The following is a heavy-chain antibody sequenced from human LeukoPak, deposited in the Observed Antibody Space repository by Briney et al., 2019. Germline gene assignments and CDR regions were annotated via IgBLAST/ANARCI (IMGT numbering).Heavy chain of an antibody. V-gene: IGHV3-9*02. Sequence: PGGSLRLSCAGSGFTSDDCAMHWVRQAPGKGLEWVSGISWNSGSIGYADSVKGRFTISRDNAKNSLYLQMNSLRAEDTALYYCAKGRGYELPLDNWGQGTLVTVSP. J-gene: IGHJ4*02. CDR3: AKGRGYELPLDN. CDR1: GFTSDDCA. D-gene: IGHD2-2*01. CDR2: ISWNSGSI.